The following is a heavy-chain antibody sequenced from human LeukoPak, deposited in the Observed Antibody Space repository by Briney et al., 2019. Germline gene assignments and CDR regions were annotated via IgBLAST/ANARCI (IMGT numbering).Heavy chain of an antibody. CDR3: AKDIQYSSGWYVDY. Sequence: GGSLRLSCAASGFTFSSYAMSWVRQAPGKGLEWVSAISGSGGSTYYADSVKGRFTISRDNSKNTLYLQVNSLRAEDTAVYYCAKDIQYSSGWYVDYWGQGTLVTVSS. D-gene: IGHD6-19*01. V-gene: IGHV3-23*01. J-gene: IGHJ4*02. CDR2: ISGSGGST. CDR1: GFTFSSYA.